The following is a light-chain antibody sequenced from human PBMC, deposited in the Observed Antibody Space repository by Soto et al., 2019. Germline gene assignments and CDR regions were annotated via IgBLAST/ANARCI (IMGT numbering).Light chain of an antibody. CDR2: EVS. CDR3: SSYTSSSTPVV. Sequence: QSALTQPPSASGSPGQSVTISCTGTSSDVGGYNYVSWYQQHPGKAPKVMIYEVSKRPSGVPDRFSGSKSGNTASLTVSGLQAEDEADYYCSSYTSSSTPVVFGGGTKLTVL. J-gene: IGLJ2*01. CDR1: SSDVGGYNY. V-gene: IGLV2-8*01.